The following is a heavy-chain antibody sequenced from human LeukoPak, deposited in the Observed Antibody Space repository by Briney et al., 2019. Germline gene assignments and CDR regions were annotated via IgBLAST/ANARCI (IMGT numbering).Heavy chain of an antibody. V-gene: IGHV3-30*18. J-gene: IGHJ4*02. Sequence: GGSLRLSCAASGFTFSSYGMHWVRQAPGKGMEWAAAISYDGRNKEYVDSVKGRFTISRDNSKNTLYLQMNSLRAEDTAVYNCAKDRGYSHGFDYWGQGTLVTVSS. D-gene: IGHD5-18*01. CDR3: AKDRGYSHGFDY. CDR1: GFTFSSYG. CDR2: ISYDGRNK.